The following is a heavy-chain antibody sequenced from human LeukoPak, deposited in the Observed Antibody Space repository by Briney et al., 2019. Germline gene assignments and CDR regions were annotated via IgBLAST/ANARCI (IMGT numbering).Heavy chain of an antibody. CDR2: IYYSGST. D-gene: IGHD3-16*01. CDR3: ARLAYDYVWGSPPYYFDY. J-gene: IGHJ4*02. Sequence: ETLSLTCTVSGGSVSSGSYYWSWIRQPPGKGLEWIGYIYYSGSTNYNPSLKSRVTISVDTSKNQFSLKLSSVTAADTAVYYCARLAYDYVWGSPPYYFDYWGQGTLVTVSS. CDR1: GGSVSSGSYY. V-gene: IGHV4-61*01.